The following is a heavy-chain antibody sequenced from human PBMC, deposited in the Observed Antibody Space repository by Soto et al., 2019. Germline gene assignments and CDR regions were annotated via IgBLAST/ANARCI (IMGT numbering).Heavy chain of an antibody. CDR1: GYSISSSNW. Sequence: SETLSLTCAVTGYSISSSNWWGWIRQPPGKGLEWIGYIYYSGTTYYNPSLKSRVTMSVDTSKNQFSLKLTSVTAVDTAVYYCARREILCPIDYWGEGTLVTVCS. CDR2: IYYSGTT. D-gene: IGHD3-10*02. V-gene: IGHV4-28*01. J-gene: IGHJ4*02. CDR3: ARREILCPIDY.